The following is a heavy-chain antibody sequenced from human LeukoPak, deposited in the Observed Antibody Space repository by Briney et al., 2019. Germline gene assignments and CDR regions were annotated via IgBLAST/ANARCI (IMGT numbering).Heavy chain of an antibody. J-gene: IGHJ6*02. CDR2: IYHSGST. D-gene: IGHD3-10*01. CDR3: ARRNYYGSGSNYYYYYGMDV. V-gene: IGHV4-30-2*01. Sequence: SQTLSLTCAVSGGSISSGGYSWSSIRQPPGKGLEWIGYIYHSGSTYYNPSLKSRVTISVDRSKNQFSLKLSSVTAADTAVYYCARRNYYGSGSNYYYYYGMDVWGQGTTVTVSS. CDR1: GGSISSGGYS.